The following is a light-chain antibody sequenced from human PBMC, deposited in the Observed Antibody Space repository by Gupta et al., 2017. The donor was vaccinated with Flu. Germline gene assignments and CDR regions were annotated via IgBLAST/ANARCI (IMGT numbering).Light chain of an antibody. CDR3: QQSDSTLRT. CDR2: SAT. V-gene: IGKV1-39*01. Sequence: EIQMTQSPSSLSASVGDSVTITCRASESISIYLNWYQQKPGRAPTLLISSATSLQSGVPSRFRGSGSGTDFTLFIRKLQPEEVATYYCQQSDSTLRTFGQGTKVEI. CDR1: ESISIY. J-gene: IGKJ1*01.